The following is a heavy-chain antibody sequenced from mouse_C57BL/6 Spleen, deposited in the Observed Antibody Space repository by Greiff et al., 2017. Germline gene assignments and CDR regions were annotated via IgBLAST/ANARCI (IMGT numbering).Heavy chain of an antibody. CDR1: GFTFSDYG. J-gene: IGHJ4*01. D-gene: IGHD1-1*01. V-gene: IGHV5-17*01. Sequence: EVHLVESGGGLVKPGGSLKLSCAASGFTFSDYGMNWVRQAPEKGLEWVAYISSGSSTIYYADTVKGRFTISRDNAKNTLFLQMTSLRSEDTAMYYCGRTGGSSDYCAMDYWGQGTSVTVSS. CDR2: ISSGSSTI. CDR3: GRTGGSSDYCAMDY.